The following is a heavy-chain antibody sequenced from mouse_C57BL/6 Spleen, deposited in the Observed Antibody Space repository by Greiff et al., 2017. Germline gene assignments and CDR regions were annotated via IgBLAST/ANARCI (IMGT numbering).Heavy chain of an antibody. V-gene: IGHV1-64*01. CDR3: ASSAHYYGSRYWYFDV. CDR1: GYTFTSYW. Sequence: QVQLMQPGAELVKPGASVKLSCKASGYTFTSYWMHWVKQRPGQGLEWIGMIHPNSGSTNYNEKFKSKATLTVDKSSSTAYMQLSSLTSEDSAVYYCASSAHYYGSRYWYFDVWGTGTTVTVSS. J-gene: IGHJ1*03. CDR2: IHPNSGST. D-gene: IGHD1-1*01.